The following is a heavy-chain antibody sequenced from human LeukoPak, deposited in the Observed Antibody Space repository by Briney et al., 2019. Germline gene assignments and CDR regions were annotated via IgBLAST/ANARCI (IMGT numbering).Heavy chain of an antibody. CDR3: ARTVVAATPSLDY. D-gene: IGHD2-15*01. CDR2: VYYTGST. V-gene: IGHV4-39*02. J-gene: IGHJ4*02. Sequence: SETLSLTCTASGGSISSSSYYWTWIRQPPGKGLEWIGSVYYTGSTYYNPSLKSRVTISVDTSNKYFSLKLSSVTAADTAVYYCARTVVAATPSLDYWGQGTLVTVSS. CDR1: GGSISSSSYY.